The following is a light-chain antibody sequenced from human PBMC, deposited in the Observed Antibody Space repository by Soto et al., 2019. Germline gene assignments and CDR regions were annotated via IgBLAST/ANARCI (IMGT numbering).Light chain of an antibody. CDR2: GAS. Sequence: EIVMTQSPATLSVSPGERATLSCRASQSVSSNLSWYQQKPGQAPRRLIYGASTRAPGIPARFSGSGSGTEFTLTISSLQSEDFAVYYCQQYNNWPLTFGRGTKVDIK. V-gene: IGKV3-15*01. CDR1: QSVSSN. J-gene: IGKJ3*01. CDR3: QQYNNWPLT.